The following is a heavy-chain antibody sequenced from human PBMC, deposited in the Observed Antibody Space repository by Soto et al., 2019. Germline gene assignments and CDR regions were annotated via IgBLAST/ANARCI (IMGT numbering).Heavy chain of an antibody. D-gene: IGHD3-16*01. Sequence: QVQLVESGGGIVQPGRSRKLSCAASGFTFSAYGMHWVRQAPGKGLEWVTFISYDGRSTFYADSVKGRFTISRDNSKNTLYVQMDSLRGDDTAVYYCAKEGADFDLWGQGTMVTVSS. CDR3: AKEGADFDL. CDR1: GFTFSAYG. J-gene: IGHJ3*01. V-gene: IGHV3-30*18. CDR2: ISYDGRST.